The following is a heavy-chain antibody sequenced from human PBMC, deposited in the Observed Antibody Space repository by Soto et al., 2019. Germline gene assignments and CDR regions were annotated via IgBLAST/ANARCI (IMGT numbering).Heavy chain of an antibody. CDR1: GFTFSNFG. CDR2: VWFDGSNR. D-gene: IGHD3-16*01. J-gene: IGHJ4*02. CDR3: ARDNLGATAIDC. V-gene: IGHV3-33*08. Sequence: GGSLRLSCAASGFTFSNFGMHWVRQAPGKGLEWVAVVWFDGSNRYHADSVKGRFTIYRDNSKNTLYLQMDNLRAEDTAVYYCARDNLGATAIDCWGQGTLVTVSS.